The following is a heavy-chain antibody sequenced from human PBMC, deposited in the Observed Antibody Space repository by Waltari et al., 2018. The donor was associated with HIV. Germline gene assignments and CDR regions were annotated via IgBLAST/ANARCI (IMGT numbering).Heavy chain of an antibody. D-gene: IGHD3-10*01. CDR1: GGAFVSHT. J-gene: IGHJ5*01. CDR2: AIPMFGTA. V-gene: IGHV1-69*08. CDR3: ASARETMGVDFDS. Sequence: QVQLVQSGAEVKKPGSSVKVSCKASGGAFVSHTFNWVRQAPGQGLEWMERAIPMFGTANYARKFQGRVTITADKSTTTAYMELNGLRIDDTAVYYCASARETMGVDFDSWGQGTLVTVS.